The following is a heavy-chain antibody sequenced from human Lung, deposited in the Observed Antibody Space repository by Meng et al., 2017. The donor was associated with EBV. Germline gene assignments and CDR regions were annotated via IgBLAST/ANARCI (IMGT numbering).Heavy chain of an antibody. CDR1: GGSFSGYY. D-gene: IGHD2-15*01. Sequence: VQLQQWGAGRVKPSETLSLTCAGYGGSFSGYYWSWIRQPPGKGLEWIGEINHSGSTNYNPSLKSRVTISVDTSKNQFSLKLSSVTAADTAVYYCAVTRYCSGGSCFDYWGQGTLVTVSS. V-gene: IGHV4-34*01. J-gene: IGHJ4*02. CDR2: INHSGST. CDR3: AVTRYCSGGSCFDY.